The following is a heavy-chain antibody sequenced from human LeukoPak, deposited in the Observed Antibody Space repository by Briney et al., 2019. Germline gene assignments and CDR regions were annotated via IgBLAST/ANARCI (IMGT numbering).Heavy chain of an antibody. V-gene: IGHV3-30-3*01. D-gene: IGHD6-19*01. Sequence: GGSLRLSCAASGFTFSSYAMHWVRQAPGKGLEWVAVISYDGSNKYYADSVKGRFTISRDNSKNTLYLQMNSLRAEDMAVYYCARIIAVAGFDYWGQGTLVTVSS. CDR3: ARIIAVAGFDY. J-gene: IGHJ4*02. CDR2: ISYDGSNK. CDR1: GFTFSSYA.